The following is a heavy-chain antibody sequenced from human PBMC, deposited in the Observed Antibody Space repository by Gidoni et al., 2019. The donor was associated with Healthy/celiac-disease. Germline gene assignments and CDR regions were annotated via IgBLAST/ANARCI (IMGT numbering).Heavy chain of an antibody. V-gene: IGHV3-30*04. CDR3: ARPKYGSGTSGYFDY. J-gene: IGHJ4*02. CDR1: GFTLRSYA. CDR2: RSYDGSNK. D-gene: IGHD3-10*01. Sequence: QVQLVESGGGVVQPGRSLRLSCAASGFTLRSYAMHWVRQASGKGLEWVAVRSYDGSNKYYADSVKGRFTISRDNSKNTLYLQMNSLRAEDTAVYYCARPKYGSGTSGYFDYWGQGTLVTVSS.